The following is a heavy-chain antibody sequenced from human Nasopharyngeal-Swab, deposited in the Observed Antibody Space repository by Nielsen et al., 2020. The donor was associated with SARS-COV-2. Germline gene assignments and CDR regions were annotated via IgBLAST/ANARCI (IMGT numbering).Heavy chain of an antibody. Sequence: GGSLRLSCAASGFTFSSYGMHWVRQAPGKGLERVAFIRYDGFNQHYADSVKGRFTISRDSFKNTLYLQLNSLRAEDTAVYYCAKDHKMDSGGGVGYMDVWGKGTTVTVSS. J-gene: IGHJ6*03. D-gene: IGHD3-16*01. CDR2: IRYDGFNQ. V-gene: IGHV3-30*02. CDR1: GFTFSSYG. CDR3: AKDHKMDSGGGVGYMDV.